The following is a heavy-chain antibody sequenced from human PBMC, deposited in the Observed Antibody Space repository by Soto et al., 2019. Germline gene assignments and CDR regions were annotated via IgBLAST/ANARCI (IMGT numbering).Heavy chain of an antibody. CDR1: GGSISSGGYS. CDR3: ARKGLSSNWFDP. V-gene: IGHV4-30-2*01. D-gene: IGHD3-16*02. CDR2: IYHSGST. Sequence: SETLSLTCAVSGGSISSGGYSWSWIRQPPGKGLEWIGYIYHSGSTYYNPSLKSRVTISVDRSKNQFSLKLSSVTAADTAVYYCARKGLSSNWFDPWGQGTLVTVS. J-gene: IGHJ5*02.